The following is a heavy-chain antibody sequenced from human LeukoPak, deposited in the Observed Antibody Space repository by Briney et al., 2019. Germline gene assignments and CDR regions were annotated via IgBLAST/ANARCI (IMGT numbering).Heavy chain of an antibody. V-gene: IGHV1-69*04. CDR2: IIPILGIA. CDR1: GGTFSRYA. CDR3: ARVSSGSYSS. D-gene: IGHD1-26*01. J-gene: IGHJ4*02. Sequence: GASVKVSCKASGGTFSRYAISGVRQAPGQGREWMGRIIPILGIANYAQKFQGRVTITADKSTSTAYMELSSLRSEDTAVYYCARVSSGSYSSWGQGTLVTVSS.